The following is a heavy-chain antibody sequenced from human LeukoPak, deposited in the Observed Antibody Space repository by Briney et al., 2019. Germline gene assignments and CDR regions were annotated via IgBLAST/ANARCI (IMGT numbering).Heavy chain of an antibody. CDR3: ASAWGGYCSSTSCYPFDY. D-gene: IGHD2-2*01. CDR1: GFTFSSYT. CDR2: ISSSSSYI. J-gene: IGHJ4*02. V-gene: IGHV3-21*01. Sequence: PGGSLRLSCAASGFTFSSYTMNWVRQAPGKGLEWVSSISSSSSYIYYADSVKGRFTISRENAKNSLYLQMNSLRAEDTAVYYCASAWGGYCSSTSCYPFDYWGQGNLVTVSS.